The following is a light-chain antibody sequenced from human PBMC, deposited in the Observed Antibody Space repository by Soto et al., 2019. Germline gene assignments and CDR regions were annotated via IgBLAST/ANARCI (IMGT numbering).Light chain of an antibody. CDR3: QQYHQWPPVT. CDR2: CAT. J-gene: IGKJ4*01. CDR1: QRVSVRG. V-gene: IGKV3D-15*01. Sequence: PWQTAHVSCRENQRVSVRGLAGYQEGRGNAHRILMYCATTRATDIPARFRGGQSGTELTLSISSLQSEDSAVYYCQQYHQWPPVTFGGGNKVDI.